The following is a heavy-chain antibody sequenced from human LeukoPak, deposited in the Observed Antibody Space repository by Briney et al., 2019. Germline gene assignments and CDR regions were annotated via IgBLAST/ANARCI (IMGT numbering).Heavy chain of an antibody. J-gene: IGHJ4*02. D-gene: IGHD1-26*01. CDR2: INHSGST. V-gene: IGHV4-34*01. Sequence: KPSETLSLTCAVYGGSFSGYYWSWIRQPPGMGLEWIGEINHSGSTNYNPSLKSRVTISVETSKNQFSLKLSSVTAADTAMYYCAKSGGYGLIDYWGQGTLVTVSS. CDR3: AKSGGYGLIDY. CDR1: GGSFSGYY.